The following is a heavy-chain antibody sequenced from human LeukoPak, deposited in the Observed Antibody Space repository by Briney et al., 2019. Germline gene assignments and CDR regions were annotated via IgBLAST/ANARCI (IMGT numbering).Heavy chain of an antibody. CDR3: ASGPSGYCTNGVCYYFDY. CDR1: GGTFSSYA. J-gene: IGHJ4*02. Sequence: ASVKVSCKASGGTFSSYAISWVRQAPGQGLEWMGGIIPIFGTANYAQKFQGRVTITADESTSTAYVELSGLRSEDTAVYYCASGPSGYCTNGVCYYFDYWGQGTLVTVSS. D-gene: IGHD2-8*01. V-gene: IGHV1-69*01. CDR2: IIPIFGTA.